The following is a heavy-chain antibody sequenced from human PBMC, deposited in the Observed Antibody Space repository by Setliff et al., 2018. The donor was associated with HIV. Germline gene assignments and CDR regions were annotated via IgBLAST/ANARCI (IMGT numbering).Heavy chain of an antibody. D-gene: IGHD3-22*01. J-gene: IGHJ5*02. CDR1: GYTFTNYA. Sequence: GASVKVSCKTSGYTFTNYAIQWVRQAPGQGLQWMGWINAGNGNTKYSQEFQGRVTITRDTSASTAYMELSSLRFEDMAMYYCARERDSSGYLFDPWGQGTLVTVSS. V-gene: IGHV1-3*03. CDR2: INAGNGNT. CDR3: ARERDSSGYLFDP.